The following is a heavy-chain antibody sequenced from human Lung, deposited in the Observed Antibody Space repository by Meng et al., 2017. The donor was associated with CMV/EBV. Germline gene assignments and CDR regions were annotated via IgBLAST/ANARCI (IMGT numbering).Heavy chain of an antibody. CDR2: IYWNDDK. J-gene: IGHJ6*02. CDR1: GFSLTTSGVG. V-gene: IGHV2-5*01. CDR3: ARNVVDRSGDDYCYIMDV. D-gene: IGHD2-21*01. Sequence: SGPXLVKPTQTLTLTCSFSGFSLTTSGVGVEWIRQPPGKALEWLGLIYWNDDKRYSPSLKSRPTLTKDTPKNQLVLTMTNMDPVDTATYFCARNVVDRSGDDYCYIMDVWGQGTTVTVSS.